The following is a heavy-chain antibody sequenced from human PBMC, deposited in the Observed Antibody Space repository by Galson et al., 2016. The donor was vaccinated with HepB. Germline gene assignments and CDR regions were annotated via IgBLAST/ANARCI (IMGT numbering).Heavy chain of an antibody. J-gene: IGHJ6*02. CDR3: ARHTFNSYDNQGSYKVDV. V-gene: IGHV4-34*01. CDR1: GGPFSDLY. CDR2: TNHIGTT. Sequence: ETLSLTCGVDGGPFSDLYWSWIRQSPGKGLEWIGETNHIGTTNFNPAFKSRVTLSVDTSKDQFSLTLRTVSAADTAVYYCARHTFNSYDNQGSYKVDVWGPGTTVTVSS. D-gene: IGHD3-9*01.